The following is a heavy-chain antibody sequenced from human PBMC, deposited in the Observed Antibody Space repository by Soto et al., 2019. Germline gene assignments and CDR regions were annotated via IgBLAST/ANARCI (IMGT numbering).Heavy chain of an antibody. CDR3: GRMWTNVAVAGDFDY. CDR1: GGSISSYY. CDR2: IYYSGST. J-gene: IGHJ4*02. Sequence: PSETLSLTCTVSGGSISSYYWSWIRQPPGKGLEWIGYIYYSGSTNYNPSLKSRVTISVDTSKNQFSLKLSSVTAADTAVYYCGRMWTNVAVAGDFDYWGQGTLVTVSS. D-gene: IGHD6-19*01. V-gene: IGHV4-59*01.